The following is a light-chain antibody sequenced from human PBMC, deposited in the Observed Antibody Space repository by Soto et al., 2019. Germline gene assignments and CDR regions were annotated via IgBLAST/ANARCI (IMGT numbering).Light chain of an antibody. CDR3: ASWDDNLNGPLL. J-gene: IGLJ2*01. CDR1: SSNIGRNS. V-gene: IGLV1-44*01. CDR2: NNN. Sequence: QSALTQPPSASGTPGQRFTISCSGGSSNIGRNSASWYQQVPGTAPKLIIFNNNERPSGIPVRFSGSKSGASASLAIVGLQSEDEADYFCASWDDNLNGPLLFGGGTKLTVL.